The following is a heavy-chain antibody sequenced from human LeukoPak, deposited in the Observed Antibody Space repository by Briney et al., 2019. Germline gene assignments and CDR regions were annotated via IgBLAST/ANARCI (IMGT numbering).Heavy chain of an antibody. CDR1: GYTFNSYG. J-gene: IGHJ5*02. D-gene: IGHD3-10*01. CDR2: ISAYNLNT. V-gene: IGHV1-18*01. CDR3: ARDMYYYSRTGFDP. Sequence: GASVKVSCKTSGYTFNSYGISWVRQAPGQGLEWMGWISAYNLNTNYAQKFQGRVTMTTDTSTSTAYMELRRLRSDDTAVYYCARDMYYYSRTGFDPWGQGTLVTVSS.